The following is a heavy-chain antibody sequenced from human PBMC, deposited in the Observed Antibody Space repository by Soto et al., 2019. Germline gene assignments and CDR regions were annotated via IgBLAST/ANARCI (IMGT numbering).Heavy chain of an antibody. V-gene: IGHV4-34*01. J-gene: IGHJ6*03. D-gene: IGHD4-17*01. CDR3: ARSPATVTYYYYYYYMDV. CDR2: INHSGST. CDR1: GGSFSGYY. Sequence: SETLSLTCAVYGGSFSGYYWSWIRQPPGKGLEWIGEINHSGSTNYNPSLKSRVTISVDTSKNQFSLKLSSVTAADTAVYYCARSPATVTYYYYYYYMDVWGKGTTVTVS.